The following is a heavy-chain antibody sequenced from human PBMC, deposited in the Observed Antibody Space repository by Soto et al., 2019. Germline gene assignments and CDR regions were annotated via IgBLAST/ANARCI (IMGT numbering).Heavy chain of an antibody. CDR1: GYTFRIYG. Sequence: HGGSMRLSCAASGYTFRIYGMNWVLKTPGKGLEWVSYISSSSSTIYYADSVKGRFTISRDNAKNSLYLQMNSLRDEDTAVYYCARDPYYDSSGYLPVDYWGQGTLVTVSS. D-gene: IGHD3-22*01. V-gene: IGHV3-48*02. CDR3: ARDPYYDSSGYLPVDY. CDR2: ISSSSSTI. J-gene: IGHJ4*02.